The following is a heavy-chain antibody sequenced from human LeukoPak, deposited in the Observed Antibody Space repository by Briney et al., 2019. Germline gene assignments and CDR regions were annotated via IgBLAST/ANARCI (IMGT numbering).Heavy chain of an antibody. D-gene: IGHD3-10*01. CDR3: VRGGWFDY. V-gene: IGHV3-23*01. CDR2: ISGTGYTT. CDR1: GFTFSTYV. Sequence: PGGSLRLSCAASGFTFSTYVMTWLRQSPGKGLEWVARISGTGYTTYYADSVKGRFTISRDNSKNMLFLQMNSLRAEDTALYYCVRGGWFDYWGQGALVIVSS. J-gene: IGHJ5*01.